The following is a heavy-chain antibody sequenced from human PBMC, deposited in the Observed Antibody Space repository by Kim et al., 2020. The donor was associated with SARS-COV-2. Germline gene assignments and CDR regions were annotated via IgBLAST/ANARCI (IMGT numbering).Heavy chain of an antibody. V-gene: IGHV4-39*01. D-gene: IGHD3-3*01. CDR3: ARLGFFGTGPYYYYGMDV. J-gene: IGHJ6*02. Sequence: KSRVTISVDTSKNQFSLKLSSVTAADTAVYYCARLGFFGTGPYYYYGMDVWGQGTTVTVSS.